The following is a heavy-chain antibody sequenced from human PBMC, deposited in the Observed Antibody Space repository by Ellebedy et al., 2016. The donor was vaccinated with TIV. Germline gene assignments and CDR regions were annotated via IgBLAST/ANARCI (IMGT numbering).Heavy chain of an antibody. Sequence: SVKVSCKASRGTFNSHAISWVRQAPGQGLEWMGGITGMFRTVNYAQKFQGRVTINADEFMTTAYMELSSLRSEDTAVYYCARGGAYYHRYFDDWGQGTLVTVSS. J-gene: IGHJ4*02. CDR2: ITGMFRTV. D-gene: IGHD3-10*01. CDR3: ARGGAYYHRYFDD. V-gene: IGHV1-69*13. CDR1: RGTFNSHA.